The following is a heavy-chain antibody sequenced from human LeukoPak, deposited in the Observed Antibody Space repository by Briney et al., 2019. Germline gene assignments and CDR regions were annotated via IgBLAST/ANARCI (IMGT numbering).Heavy chain of an antibody. CDR3: AREPCSGGSCYDYYFDY. CDR2: INPNTGGT. D-gene: IGHD2-15*01. CDR1: GYTFTGYY. J-gene: IGHJ4*02. Sequence: ASVKVSCKASGYTFTGYYMHWVRQAPGQGLEWMGWINPNTGGTNYAQKFQGRVTVTRDTSISTAYMELSRLRSDDTAAYYCAREPCSGGSCYDYYFDYWGQGTLVTVSS. V-gene: IGHV1-2*02.